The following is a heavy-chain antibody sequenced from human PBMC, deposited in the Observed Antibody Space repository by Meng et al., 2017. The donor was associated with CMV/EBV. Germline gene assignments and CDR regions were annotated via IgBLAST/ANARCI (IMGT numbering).Heavy chain of an antibody. CDR3: ARVGRTSCYDY. Sequence: VQLQVAGPGTVKPSQTLSLTCTVSGGSISSGDYYWSWIRQPPGKGLEWIGYIYYSGSTYYNPSLKSRVTISVDTSKNQFSLKLSSVTAADTAVYYCARVGRTSCYDYWGQGTLVTVSS. CDR2: IYYSGST. V-gene: IGHV4-30-4*08. CDR1: GGSISSGDYY. J-gene: IGHJ4*02. D-gene: IGHD2-2*01.